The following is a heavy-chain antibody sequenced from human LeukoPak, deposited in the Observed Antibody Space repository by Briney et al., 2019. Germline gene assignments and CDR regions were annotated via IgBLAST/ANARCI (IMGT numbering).Heavy chain of an antibody. Sequence: SETLSLTCTVSGGSISSYYWSWIRQPPGKGLEWIGYIYYSGSTNYNPSLKSRVTISVDTSKNQFSLKLNSVTAADTAVYYCARGYDSSGYCFDYWGQGTLVTVSS. V-gene: IGHV4-59*08. J-gene: IGHJ4*02. D-gene: IGHD3-22*01. CDR3: ARGYDSSGYCFDY. CDR1: GGSISSYY. CDR2: IYYSGST.